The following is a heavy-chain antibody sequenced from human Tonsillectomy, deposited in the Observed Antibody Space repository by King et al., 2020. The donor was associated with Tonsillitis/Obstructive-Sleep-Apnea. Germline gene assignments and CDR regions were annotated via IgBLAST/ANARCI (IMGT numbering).Heavy chain of an antibody. CDR1: GGSISSYY. V-gene: IGHV4-59*01. CDR3: GGTGGVTHAFDI. CDR2: IYYSGST. J-gene: IGHJ3*02. D-gene: IGHD3-10*01. Sequence: QLQESGPGLVKPSETLSLTCTVSGGSISSYYWSWIRQPPGKGLEWIGYIYYSGSTNYNPSLKSRVTISVDTSKNQFSLKLSSVTAADTAVYYCGGTGGVTHAFDIWGQGTMVTVSS.